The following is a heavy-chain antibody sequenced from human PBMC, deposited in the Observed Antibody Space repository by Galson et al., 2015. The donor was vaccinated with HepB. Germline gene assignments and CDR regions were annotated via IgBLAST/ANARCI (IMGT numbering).Heavy chain of an antibody. CDR3: ARGQYWNYAFDY. D-gene: IGHD1-7*01. J-gene: IGHJ4*02. Sequence: QSGAEVKKPGASVKVSCKASGYTFTSSGVTWVRQAPGQGLEWMGWISIYNGNTNYAQKFQGRLTMTTDTSTSTAYMELRSLRSDDTAVYYCARGQYWNYAFDYWGQGTLVTVSS. V-gene: IGHV1-18*01. CDR2: ISIYNGNT. CDR1: GYTFTSSG.